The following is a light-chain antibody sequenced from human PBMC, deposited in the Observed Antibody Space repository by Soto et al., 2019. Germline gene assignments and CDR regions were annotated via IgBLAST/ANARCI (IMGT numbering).Light chain of an antibody. Sequence: DTVLTQSPGTLSLSPGERATLSCRASQSVGTYLAWYQQKPGQAPRLLIYDASNRATGIAPRFRGSGSGTDFTLTISDVQPEDFALYYCHQRQSWPRTFGQGTKVDI. J-gene: IGKJ1*01. CDR3: HQRQSWPRT. CDR2: DAS. CDR1: QSVGTY. V-gene: IGKV3-11*01.